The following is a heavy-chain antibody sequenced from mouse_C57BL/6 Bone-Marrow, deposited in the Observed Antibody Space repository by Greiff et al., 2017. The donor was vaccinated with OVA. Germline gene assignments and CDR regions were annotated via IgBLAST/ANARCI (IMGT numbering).Heavy chain of an antibody. CDR1: GYTFTSYW. V-gene: IGHV1-55*01. D-gene: IGHD1-1*01. Sequence: QVQLQQPGAELVKPGASVKMSCKASGYTFTSYWITWVKQRPGPGLEWIGDIYPGSGSTNDNEKFKSKATLTVDTSSSTAYMQLSSLTSEDSAVYYCARSTTVVARGGFAYWGQGTLVTVSA. CDR3: ARSTTVVARGGFAY. J-gene: IGHJ3*01. CDR2: IYPGSGST.